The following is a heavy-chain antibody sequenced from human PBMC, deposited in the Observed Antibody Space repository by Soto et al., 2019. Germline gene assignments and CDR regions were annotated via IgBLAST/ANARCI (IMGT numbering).Heavy chain of an antibody. CDR1: GGSVSSGSYY. V-gene: IGHV4-61*01. CDR3: ARDATEYGSSWTYYYYYYGMDV. Sequence: SETLSLTCTGSGGSVSSGSYYWSWIRQPPGKGLEWIGYIYYSGSTNYNPSLKSRVTISVDTSKTQFSLKLSSVTAADTAVYYCARDATEYGSSWTYYYYYYGMDVWGQGTTVTVSS. J-gene: IGHJ6*02. D-gene: IGHD6-13*01. CDR2: IYYSGST.